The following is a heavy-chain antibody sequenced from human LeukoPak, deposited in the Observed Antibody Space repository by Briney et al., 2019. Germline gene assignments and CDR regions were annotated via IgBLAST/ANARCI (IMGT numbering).Heavy chain of an antibody. D-gene: IGHD3-22*01. Sequence: SETLSLTCTVSGGSISSYYWSWIRQPPGKGLEWIGYIYYSGSTNYNPSLKSRVTISVDTSKNHFSLKLSSVTAADTAVYYCARDVYYYDSSHSRAFDIWGQGTMVTVSS. CDR3: ARDVYYYDSSHSRAFDI. J-gene: IGHJ3*02. CDR1: GGSISSYY. CDR2: IYYSGST. V-gene: IGHV4-59*01.